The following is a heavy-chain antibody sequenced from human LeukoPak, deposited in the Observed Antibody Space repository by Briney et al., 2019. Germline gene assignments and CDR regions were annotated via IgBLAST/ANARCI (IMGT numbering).Heavy chain of an antibody. Sequence: SETLSLTCTVSDVSITSNVYHWGWIRQPPGKVLEYMGSINHSGSTHCHPSLKSRVTLSVDTSKKQFSLKVNSVTAAETAVYYCARLVGIAADGTGGDYWGQGTLVTVSS. D-gene: IGHD6-13*01. J-gene: IGHJ4*02. CDR2: INHSGST. CDR3: ARLVGIAADGTGGDY. CDR1: DVSITSNVYH. V-gene: IGHV4-39*01.